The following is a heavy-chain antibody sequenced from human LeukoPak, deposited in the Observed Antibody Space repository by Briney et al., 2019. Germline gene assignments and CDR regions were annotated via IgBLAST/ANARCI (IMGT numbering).Heavy chain of an antibody. CDR3: APSPIVATTSTFDY. D-gene: IGHD5-12*01. CDR1: GGSISSYY. J-gene: IGHJ4*02. Sequence: PSETLSLTCTVSGGSISSYYWSWIRQPPGKGLEWIGYIYYSGSTNYNPSLKSRVTISVDTSKNQFSLKLSSVTAADTAVYYCAPSPIVATTSTFDYWGQGTLVTVSS. CDR2: IYYSGST. V-gene: IGHV4-59*01.